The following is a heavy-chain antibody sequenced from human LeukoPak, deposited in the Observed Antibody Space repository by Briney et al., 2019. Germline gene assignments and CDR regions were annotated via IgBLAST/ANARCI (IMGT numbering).Heavy chain of an antibody. CDR2: IYHSGST. CDR1: GGSISSSNW. V-gene: IGHV4-4*02. J-gene: IGHJ5*02. CDR3: ARGIAVAGTSHRWFDP. D-gene: IGHD6-19*01. Sequence: PSETLSLTCAVSGGSISSSNWWSWVRQPPGKGLEWIGEIYHSGSTNYNPSLKSRVTISVDTSKNQFSLKLSSVTAADTAVYYCARGIAVAGTSHRWFDPWGQGTLVTVSS.